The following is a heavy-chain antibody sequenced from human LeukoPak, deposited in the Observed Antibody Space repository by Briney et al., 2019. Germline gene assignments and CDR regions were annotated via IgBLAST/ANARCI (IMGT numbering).Heavy chain of an antibody. V-gene: IGHV1-69*13. Sequence: SATVSCTASGGTFSSYAISWVRQAPGQGLEWMGGIIPILGTANYAQKFQGRVTITADESTSTAYMELSSLRSEDTAVYYCARDRELWAPGYYYGMDVWGQGTTVTVSS. CDR3: ARDRELWAPGYYYGMDV. CDR1: GGTFSSYA. J-gene: IGHJ6*02. D-gene: IGHD1-26*01. CDR2: IIPILGTA.